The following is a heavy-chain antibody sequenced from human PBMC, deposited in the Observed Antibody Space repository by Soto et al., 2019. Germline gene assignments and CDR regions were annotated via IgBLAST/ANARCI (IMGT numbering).Heavy chain of an antibody. CDR1: GFTFSSYD. CDR3: AKWERVGATRWFDP. J-gene: IGHJ5*02. Sequence: EVQLLESGGGLVQPGGSLRLSCAASGFTFSSYDMSWVRQAPGKGLEWVSGISGSGGSTYYADPVKGRFTISRDNSKNTLYLQMNSLRAEDTAIYYCAKWERVGATRWFDPWGQGTLVTVSS. CDR2: ISGSGGST. V-gene: IGHV3-23*01. D-gene: IGHD1-26*01.